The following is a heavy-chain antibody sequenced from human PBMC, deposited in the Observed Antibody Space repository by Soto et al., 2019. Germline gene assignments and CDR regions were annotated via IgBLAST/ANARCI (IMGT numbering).Heavy chain of an antibody. J-gene: IGHJ6*02. V-gene: IGHV1-3*01. CDR3: ARAHQDGYNSLSLYYYGMDV. CDR1: GYTFTSYA. Sequence: GASVKVSCKASGYTFTSYAIHWVRQAPGQRLEWMGWINAGNGNTKYSQKFQGRVTIARDTSASTAYMELSSLRSEDTAVYYCARAHQDGYNSLSLYYYGMDVWGQGTTVTVSS. CDR2: INAGNGNT. D-gene: IGHD5-12*01.